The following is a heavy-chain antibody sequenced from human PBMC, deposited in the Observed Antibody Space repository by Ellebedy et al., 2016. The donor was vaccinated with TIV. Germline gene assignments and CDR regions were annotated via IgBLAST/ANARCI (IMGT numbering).Heavy chain of an antibody. CDR1: GFTFSRYS. Sequence: PGGSLRLSCEASGFTFSRYSMNWVRQAPGKGLEWVSAVSSRSDFIYYADSVKGRFTISRDNAKRSLYLQMDSLRAEDTAVYYCARDPPDARILAETSEDPDAFDIWGQGTMVTVSS. J-gene: IGHJ3*02. CDR3: ARDPPDARILAETSEDPDAFDI. D-gene: IGHD3-3*02. CDR2: VSSRSDFI. V-gene: IGHV3-21*01.